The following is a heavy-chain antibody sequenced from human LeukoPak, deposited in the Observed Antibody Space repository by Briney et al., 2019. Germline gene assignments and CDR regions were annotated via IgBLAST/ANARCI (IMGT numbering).Heavy chain of an antibody. D-gene: IGHD5-18*01. Sequence: SETLSLTCTVSGDSISSYYWSWIRQPPGKGLEWIGYIHYSGSTSYNPSLKSRVTISVDTSKHQFSLKLSSVTAADTAVYYCARGYSYGLFDYWGQGTLVTVSS. J-gene: IGHJ4*02. CDR3: ARGYSYGLFDY. CDR1: GDSISSYY. CDR2: IHYSGST. V-gene: IGHV4-59*01.